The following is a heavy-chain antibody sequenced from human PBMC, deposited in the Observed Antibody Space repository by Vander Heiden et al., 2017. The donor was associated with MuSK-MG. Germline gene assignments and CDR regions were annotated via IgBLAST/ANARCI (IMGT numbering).Heavy chain of an antibody. V-gene: IGHV1-69*04. CDR3: ARGVGVFDNGITMIVVVDAFDI. CDR1: GGTFRSYA. J-gene: IGHJ3*02. Sequence: QVQLVQSGAEVKKPGSSVKVSCKASGGTFRSYASSWVRQAPGQGLEWMGRIIPILGIANYAQKFQGRVTITADKSTSTAYMELSSLRSEDTAVYYCARGVGVFDNGITMIVVVDAFDIWGQGTMVTVSS. CDR2: IIPILGIA. D-gene: IGHD3-22*01.